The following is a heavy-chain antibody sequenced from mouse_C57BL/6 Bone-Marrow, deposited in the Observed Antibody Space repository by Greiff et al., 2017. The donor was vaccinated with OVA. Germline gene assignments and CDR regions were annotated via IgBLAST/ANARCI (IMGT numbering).Heavy chain of an antibody. J-gene: IGHJ4*01. CDR2: IDPSDSYT. CDR3: ARDPLYYYGSSGDYAMDY. CDR1: GYTFTSYW. D-gene: IGHD1-1*01. V-gene: IGHV1-59*01. Sequence: LQQPGAELVRPGTSVKLSCKASGYTFTSYWMHWVKQRPGQGLEWIGVIDPSDSYTNYNQKFKGKATLTVDTSSSTAYMQLSSLTSEDSAVYYCARDPLYYYGSSGDYAMDYWGQGTSVTVSS.